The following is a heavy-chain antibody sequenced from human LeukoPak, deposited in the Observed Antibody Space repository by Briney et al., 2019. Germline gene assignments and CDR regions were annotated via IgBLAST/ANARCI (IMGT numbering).Heavy chain of an antibody. CDR2: IYHSGST. V-gene: IGHV4-59*01. CDR3: ARGGAARLHFQN. CDR1: GGSISNYY. J-gene: IGHJ1*01. D-gene: IGHD6-6*01. Sequence: SETLSLTCTVSGGSISNYYWNWIRQPPGKGLEWIGYIYHSGSTNYNPSLQSRVTISVDTSKNQFSLNLNSVTAADTAVYYCARGGAARLHFQNWGQGTLVTVSS.